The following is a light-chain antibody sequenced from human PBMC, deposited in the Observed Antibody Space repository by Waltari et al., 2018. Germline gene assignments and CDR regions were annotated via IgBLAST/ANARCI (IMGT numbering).Light chain of an antibody. CDR3: QQYDNLLFT. V-gene: IGKV1-33*01. CDR2: DAA. Sequence: IQMTQSPSSLSASVGDRVTLTCQASQDISNYLNWYQQKPGKAPKLLIDDAANLETGVPSRFSGSGSGTDFTFTISSLQPEDIATYYCQQYDNLLFTFGPGTKVD. CDR1: QDISNY. J-gene: IGKJ3*01.